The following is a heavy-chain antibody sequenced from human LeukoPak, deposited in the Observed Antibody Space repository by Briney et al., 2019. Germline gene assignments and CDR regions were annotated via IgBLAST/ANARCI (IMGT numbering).Heavy chain of an antibody. CDR3: AKDRQLGNWFDP. J-gene: IGHJ5*02. CDR2: ISPSADQT. Sequence: TGGSLRLSCAASGFPFSASAMSWVRQAPGRGLEWVSAISPSADQTYYAYSVKGRLTISRDNSKNTVYLQMNSLRAEDTAVYYCAKDRQLGNWFDPWGQGTLVTVSS. CDR1: GFPFSASA. V-gene: IGHV3-23*01. D-gene: IGHD6-6*01.